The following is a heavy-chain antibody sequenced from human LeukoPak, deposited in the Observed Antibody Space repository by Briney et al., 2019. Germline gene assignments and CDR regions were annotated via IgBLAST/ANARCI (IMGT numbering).Heavy chain of an antibody. Sequence: SQTLSLTCAVSGGSISSGGYSWTWIRKPPGKGLEWIGYISNSGSTNYHPSLKSRVTISSDTSKTQFTLKLTSVTAADTAVYYCARDKREYYYDSSGAYGMDVWGQGTTVTVSS. J-gene: IGHJ6*02. CDR3: ARDKREYYYDSSGAYGMDV. V-gene: IGHV4-61*08. CDR1: GGSISSGGYS. CDR2: ISNSGST. D-gene: IGHD3-22*01.